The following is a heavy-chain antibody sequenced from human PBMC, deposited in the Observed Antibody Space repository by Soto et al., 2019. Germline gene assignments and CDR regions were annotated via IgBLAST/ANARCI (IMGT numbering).Heavy chain of an antibody. V-gene: IGHV4-59*01. CDR2: IHYSGST. Sequence: PSETLSLTCTVSGDSISSYYWGWIRQPPGKGLEWIGYIHYSGSTNYNPSLKSRVTISVDTPKNQFSLKVNSMTAADTAVYYCARGGLAARKGRWFDPWGQGTRGTV. CDR3: ARGGLAARKGRWFDP. D-gene: IGHD6-6*01. CDR1: GDSISSYY. J-gene: IGHJ5*02.